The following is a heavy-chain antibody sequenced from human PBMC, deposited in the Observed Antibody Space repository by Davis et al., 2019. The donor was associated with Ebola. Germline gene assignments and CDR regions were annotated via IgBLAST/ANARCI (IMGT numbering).Heavy chain of an antibody. CDR1: GGSVSSGSYY. V-gene: IGHV4-39*07. J-gene: IGHJ6*02. CDR2: IYHSGST. D-gene: IGHD3-3*01. CDR3: ARGDFWNYYYYGMDV. Sequence: SETLSLTCTVSGGSVSSGSYYWSWVRQPPGKGLEWIGEIYHSGSTNYNPSLKSRVTISVDKSKNQFSLKLSSVTAADTAVYYCARGDFWNYYYYGMDVWGQGTTVTVSS.